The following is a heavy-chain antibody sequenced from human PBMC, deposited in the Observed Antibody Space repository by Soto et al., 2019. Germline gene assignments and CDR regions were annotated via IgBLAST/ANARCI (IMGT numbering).Heavy chain of an antibody. CDR1: GFTFSSYW. CDR2: IKSDGSGT. V-gene: IGHV3-74*03. J-gene: IGHJ4*02. D-gene: IGHD2-21*02. Sequence: EVQLVESGGGLVQPGGSLTLSCAASGFTFSSYWMHWVRQAPGKGLVWVSRIKSDGSGTMYADSVKGRLTISRDNDRNTLYLQMNSLGVEDTAVYFCGRGDGAQSDGNGDLGRHWGQGTLVTVSS. CDR3: GRGDGAQSDGNGDLGRH.